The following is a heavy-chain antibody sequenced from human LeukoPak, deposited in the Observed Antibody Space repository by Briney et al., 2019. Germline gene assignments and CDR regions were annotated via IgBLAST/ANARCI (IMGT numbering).Heavy chain of an antibody. CDR1: GGTFSSYA. CDR2: IIPIFGTA. V-gene: IGHV1-69*13. D-gene: IGHD5-18*01. J-gene: IGHJ4*02. Sequence: ASVKVSCKASGGTFSSYAISWVRQAPGQGVEWMGGIIPIFGTANYAQKFQGRVTITADESTSTAYMELSSLRSEDTAVYYCARPRVVDTAMVDWGQGTLVTVSS. CDR3: ARPRVVDTAMVD.